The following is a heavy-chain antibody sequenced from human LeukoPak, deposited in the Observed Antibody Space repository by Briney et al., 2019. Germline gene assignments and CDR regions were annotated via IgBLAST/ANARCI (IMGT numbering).Heavy chain of an antibody. D-gene: IGHD3-16*01. CDR2: FSTNGGNT. J-gene: IGHJ6*03. V-gene: IGHV3-64*01. CDR3: AKCGGAHYYFSYMDV. CDR1: GFTFSNYA. Sequence: GGSLRLSCAASGFTFSNYAMHWVRQAPGTGLEYVSGFSTNGGNTYYANSVKGRFTISRDNSKNTVYLQMGSLRVEDMAVYYCAKCGGAHYYFSYMDVWGKGTTVTISS.